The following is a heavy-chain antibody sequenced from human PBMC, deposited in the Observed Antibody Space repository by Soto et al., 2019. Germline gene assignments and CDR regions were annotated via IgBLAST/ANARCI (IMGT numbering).Heavy chain of an antibody. CDR2: IYPGDSDT. D-gene: IGHD3-16*02. V-gene: IGHV5-51*01. CDR1: GYSFTSYG. CDR3: ARQTYDYIWGSYRNGGAFDI. Sequence: GESQRISCKGSGYSFTSYGSGWVRQMPGKGLEWMGIIYPGDSDTRYSPSFQGQVTISADKSISTAYLQWSSLKASDTAMYYCARQTYDYIWGSYRNGGAFDIWGQGTMVTVS. J-gene: IGHJ3*02.